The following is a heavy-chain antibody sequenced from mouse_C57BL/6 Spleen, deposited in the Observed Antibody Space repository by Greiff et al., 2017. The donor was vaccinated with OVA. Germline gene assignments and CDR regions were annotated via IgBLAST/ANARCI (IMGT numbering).Heavy chain of an antibody. V-gene: IGHV1-61*01. Sequence: QVQLQQPGAELVRPGSSVKLSCKASGYTFTSYWMDWVKQRPGQGLEWIGNIYPSDSETHYNQKFKDKATLTVDKSSSTAYIQLSSLTSEDSAVYYCARRSYGSSGGDYWGQGTTLTVSS. D-gene: IGHD1-1*01. CDR3: ARRSYGSSGGDY. CDR2: IYPSDSET. CDR1: GYTFTSYW. J-gene: IGHJ2*01.